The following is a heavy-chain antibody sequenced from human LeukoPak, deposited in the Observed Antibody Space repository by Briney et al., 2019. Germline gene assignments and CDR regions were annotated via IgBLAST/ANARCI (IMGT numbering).Heavy chain of an antibody. CDR2: ISGSGGST. J-gene: IGHJ4*02. Sequence: GASLRLSCAASGFIFRNYAMSWVRQAPGKGLEWVSAISGSGGSTYYADSVKGRFTISRDNSKNTLYLQMNSLRAEDTALYYCAKEIAAAGTDYFDYWGQGTLVTVSS. D-gene: IGHD6-13*01. V-gene: IGHV3-23*01. CDR3: AKEIAAAGTDYFDY. CDR1: GFIFRNYA.